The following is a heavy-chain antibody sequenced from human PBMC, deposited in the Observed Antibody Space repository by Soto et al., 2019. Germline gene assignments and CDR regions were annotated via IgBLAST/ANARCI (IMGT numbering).Heavy chain of an antibody. Sequence: PSETLSLTCGVSGYSISSGFYWGWIRQAPGKGLEWIGNVYHSGSTYYNPYNPSLKSRVTISVDTSKNQFSLRLRSVTAADTAVYYCARAFYGEYAHYYYGMDVWGQGTTVTVSS. J-gene: IGHJ6*02. CDR1: GYSISSGFY. CDR2: VYHSGST. V-gene: IGHV4-38-2*01. D-gene: IGHD4-17*01. CDR3: ARAFYGEYAHYYYGMDV.